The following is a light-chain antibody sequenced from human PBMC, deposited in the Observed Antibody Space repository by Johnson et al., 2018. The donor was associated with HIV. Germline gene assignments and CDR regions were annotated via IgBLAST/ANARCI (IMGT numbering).Light chain of an antibody. J-gene: IGLJ1*01. Sequence: QSVLTQPPSVSAAPGQKVSISCSGSSSNIGNNYVSWYQQLPGTAPKLLIYDNNKRPSGIPDRFTGSKSGTSATLGITGLQTGDEADYYCGTWDSSLGYFFGTWTKVTVL. V-gene: IGLV1-51*01. CDR1: SSNIGNNY. CDR2: DNN. CDR3: GTWDSSLGYF.